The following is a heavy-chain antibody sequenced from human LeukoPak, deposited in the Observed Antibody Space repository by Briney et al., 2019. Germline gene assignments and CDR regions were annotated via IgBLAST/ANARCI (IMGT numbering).Heavy chain of an antibody. V-gene: IGHV3-30-3*01. Sequence: WRSLRLSCAASGFTFSSYAMHWVRQAPGKGLEWVAVISYDGSNKYYADSVKGRFTISRDNSKNTLYLQMNSLRAEDTAVYYCARGVRYDILTGYYGHFDYWGQGTLLTVSS. J-gene: IGHJ4*02. CDR2: ISYDGSNK. CDR3: ARGVRYDILTGYYGHFDY. CDR1: GFTFSSYA. D-gene: IGHD3-9*01.